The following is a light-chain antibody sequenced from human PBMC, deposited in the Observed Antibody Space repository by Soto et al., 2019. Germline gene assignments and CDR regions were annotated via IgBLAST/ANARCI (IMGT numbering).Light chain of an antibody. Sequence: DILMTQSPSSVSAVVGDRVIIACRARQHIITWLAWYQQKPGEAPRLLIFAASRLQSGVPSRFSGSGSGTDFTLTINGLQPEDFATYYCQQADSFPLTVGGGTKVEFK. CDR2: AAS. J-gene: IGKJ4*01. CDR3: QQADSFPLT. CDR1: QHIITW. V-gene: IGKV1D-12*01.